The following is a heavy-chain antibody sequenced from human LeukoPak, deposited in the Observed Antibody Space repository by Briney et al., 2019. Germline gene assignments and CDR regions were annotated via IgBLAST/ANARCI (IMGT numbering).Heavy chain of an antibody. CDR2: IYFSGST. CDR3: ARVGYYYGSGSYLFDY. V-gene: IGHV4-30-4*01. J-gene: IGHJ4*02. CDR1: GGSISSGDYY. D-gene: IGHD3-10*01. Sequence: SETLSLTCTVPGGSISSGDYYWSWIRQPPGKGLEWIGYIYFSGSTYSNPSLKSRVTISVDTSKNQFSLKLSSVTAADTAVYYCARVGYYYGSGSYLFDYWAREPWSPSP.